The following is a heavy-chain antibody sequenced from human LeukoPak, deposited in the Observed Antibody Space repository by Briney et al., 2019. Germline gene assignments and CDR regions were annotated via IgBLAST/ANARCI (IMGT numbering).Heavy chain of an antibody. CDR3: ARGQYYYGLFDY. CDR1: RGTFSSYA. D-gene: IGHD3-10*01. CDR2: IIPIFGTA. V-gene: IGHV1-69*13. J-gene: IGHJ4*02. Sequence: SVKVSCKASRGTFSSYAISWVRQAPGQGLEWMGGIIPIFGTANYAQKFQGRVTITADESTSTAYMELSSLRSEDTAVYYCARGQYYYGLFDYWGQGTLVTVSS.